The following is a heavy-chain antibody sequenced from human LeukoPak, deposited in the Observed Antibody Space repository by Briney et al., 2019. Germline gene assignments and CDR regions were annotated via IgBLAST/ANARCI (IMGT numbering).Heavy chain of an antibody. CDR2: ISFDGSNK. D-gene: IGHD3-10*01. CDR3: VKKYSPLWFGTDAFDI. CDR1: GFTFSSYG. J-gene: IGHJ3*02. Sequence: PAGSLRLSCAASGFTFSSYGMHWVRQAPGKGLEWVAIISFDGSNKFYADSVKGRFTIFRDNSKNTLYLQMNSLRAEDTAVYYCVKKYSPLWFGTDAFDIWGQGTMVTVSS. V-gene: IGHV3-30*18.